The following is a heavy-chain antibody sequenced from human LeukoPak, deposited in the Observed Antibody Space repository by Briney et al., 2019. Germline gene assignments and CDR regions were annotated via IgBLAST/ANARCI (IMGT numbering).Heavy chain of an antibody. CDR1: GYTFTGYY. D-gene: IGHD3-16*02. CDR2: INPNSGGA. V-gene: IGHV1-2*02. CDR3: ARAIYDYVWGSYRYYFDY. J-gene: IGHJ4*02. Sequence: ASVKASCKASGYTFTGYYMHWVRQAPGQGLEWMGWINPNSGGANYAQKFQGRVTMTRDTSISTAYMELSRLRSDDTAVYYCARAIYDYVWGSYRYYFDYWGQGTLVTVSS.